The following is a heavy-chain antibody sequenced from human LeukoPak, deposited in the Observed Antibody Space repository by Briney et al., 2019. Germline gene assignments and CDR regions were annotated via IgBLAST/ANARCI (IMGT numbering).Heavy chain of an antibody. V-gene: IGHV1-46*01. D-gene: IGHD3-22*01. J-gene: IGHJ4*02. CDR1: GYTFTSYY. CDR2: INPSGGST. Sequence: ASVKVSCKASGYTFTSYYMQWVRQAPGQGLEWMGIINPSGGSTSYAQKFQGRVTMTRDTSTSTVYMELSSLRSADTAVYYCARAYDSSGYYSPQGDWGQGTLVTVSS. CDR3: ARAYDSSGYYSPQGD.